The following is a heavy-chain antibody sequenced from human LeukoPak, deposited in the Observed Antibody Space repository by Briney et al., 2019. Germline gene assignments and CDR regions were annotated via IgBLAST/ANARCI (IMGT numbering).Heavy chain of an antibody. CDR1: GFTFATYG. CDR2: ISGSGGST. J-gene: IGHJ4*02. D-gene: IGHD3-10*01. Sequence: PGRSLRLSCAASGFTFATYGMHWVRQAPGKGLEWVSAISGSGGSTYYADSVKGRFTISRDNSKDTLYLQMNSLRAEDTAVYYCITMVRGVPSGYWGQGTLVTVSS. V-gene: IGHV3-23*01. CDR3: ITMVRGVPSGY.